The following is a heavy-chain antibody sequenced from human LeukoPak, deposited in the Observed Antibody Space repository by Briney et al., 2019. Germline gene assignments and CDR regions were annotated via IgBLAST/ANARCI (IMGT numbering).Heavy chain of an antibody. J-gene: IGHJ5*02. D-gene: IGHD6-13*01. V-gene: IGHV4-59*08. Sequence: SYSGSTNYNPSLKSRVTISVDTSKNQFSLKLSSVTAADTAVYYCARHLGYSSSWYADWFDPWGQGTLVTVSS. CDR2: SYSGST. CDR3: ARHLGYSSSWYADWFDP.